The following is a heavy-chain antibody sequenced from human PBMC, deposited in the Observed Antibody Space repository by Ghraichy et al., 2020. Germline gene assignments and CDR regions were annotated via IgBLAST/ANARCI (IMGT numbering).Heavy chain of an antibody. V-gene: IGHV3-21*01. CDR2: ISRGSGYI. CDR3: ARLYSGSYYDY. J-gene: IGHJ4*02. D-gene: IGHD1-26*01. Sequence: GGSLRLSCAASGFTFSSSTMNWIRQAPGKGLEWVSSISRGSGYIYYADSVKGRFTISRDNAKNSLYLQMNSLRAEDTAMYYCARLYSGSYYDYWGQGTLVTVSS. CDR1: GFTFSSST.